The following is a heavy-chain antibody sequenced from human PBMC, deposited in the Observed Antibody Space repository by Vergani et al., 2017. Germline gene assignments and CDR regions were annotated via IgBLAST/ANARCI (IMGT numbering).Heavy chain of an antibody. CDR2: ISSSSSTI. CDR1: GFTFSSYS. Sequence: EVQPVESGGGLVKPGGSLRLSCTTSGFTFSSYSMNWVRQAPGKGLEWVSYISSSSSTIYYADSVKGRFTISRDNAKNSLYLQMNSLRAEDTAVYYCARGDYGDYVTFRDYWGQGTLVTVSS. J-gene: IGHJ4*02. CDR3: ARGDYGDYVTFRDY. V-gene: IGHV3-48*01. D-gene: IGHD4-17*01.